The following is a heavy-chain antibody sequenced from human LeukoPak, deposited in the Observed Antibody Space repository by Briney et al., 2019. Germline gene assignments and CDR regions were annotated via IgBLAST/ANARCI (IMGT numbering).Heavy chain of an antibody. CDR1: GGSISSGGYS. J-gene: IGHJ4*02. Sequence: NTSETLSLTCAVSGGSISSGGYSWSWIRQPPGKAMEFIAYIYYTGNTYFNPSLKSRVTKSVDTSKNQFSLKLSSVTAADTAVYYCARQRVAADGVGILDYWGLGALVTVSS. CDR2: IYYTGNT. D-gene: IGHD1-26*01. CDR3: ARQRVAADGVGILDY. V-gene: IGHV4-30-4*07.